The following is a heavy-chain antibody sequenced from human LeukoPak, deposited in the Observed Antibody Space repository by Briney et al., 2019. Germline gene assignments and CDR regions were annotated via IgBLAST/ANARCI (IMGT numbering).Heavy chain of an antibody. D-gene: IGHD3-10*01. CDR2: ISSSSSTI. CDR3: ARVNTYGSFDY. CDR1: GFTFSSYS. J-gene: IGHJ4*02. V-gene: IGHV3-48*04. Sequence: PGGSLRLSCAASGFTFSSYSMNWVRQAPGKGLEWVSYISSSSSTINYADSVKGRFTISRDNAKNSLYLQMNSLRAEDTAVYYCARVNTYGSFDYWGQGTLVTVSS.